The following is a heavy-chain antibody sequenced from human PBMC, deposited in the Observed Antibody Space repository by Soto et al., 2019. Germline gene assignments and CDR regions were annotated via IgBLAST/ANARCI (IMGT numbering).Heavy chain of an antibody. V-gene: IGHV3-53*01. CDR1: WFTCSSYY. CDR3: ARAFGGSYDY. CDR2: IYSSGPT. D-gene: IGHD1-26*01. J-gene: IGHJ4*02. Sequence: PGGSLRLSCAASWFTCSSYYMNWVRLVPGKGLEWVSVIYSSGPTFYADSVRGRFTISRDISKNTLYLQMNSLRVEDTAVYYCARAFGGSYDYWGQGTRVTVSS.